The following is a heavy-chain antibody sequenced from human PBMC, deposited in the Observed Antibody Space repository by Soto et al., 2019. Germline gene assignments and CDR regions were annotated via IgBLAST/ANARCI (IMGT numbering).Heavy chain of an antibody. CDR3: ARNMDYYYGPGSGNGHGF. Sequence: QVQLVQSGAEMKEPGDSVRVSCEASGYTFTSKYIHWVRQAPGQGLEWMGWINPKFGDTTYAQDFQGRVSMTRDMSISTVYMELSRLTSDDTAIYYCARNMDYYYGPGSGNGHGFWGQGTTVTVFS. CDR2: INPKFGDT. V-gene: IGHV1-2*02. J-gene: IGHJ6*02. CDR1: GYTFTSKY. D-gene: IGHD3-10*01.